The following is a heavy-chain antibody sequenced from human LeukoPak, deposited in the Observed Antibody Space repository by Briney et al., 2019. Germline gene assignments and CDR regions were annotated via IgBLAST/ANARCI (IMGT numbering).Heavy chain of an antibody. Sequence: PSETLSLTCTVSGGSISSYYWSWIRQPPGKGLEWIGYIYYSGSTNYNPSLKSRVTISVDTSKNQFSLKLSSVTAADTAVYYCARDHGGMRYFDWLPYYFDYWGQGTLVTVSS. V-gene: IGHV4-59*01. CDR2: IYYSGST. CDR3: ARDHGGMRYFDWLPYYFDY. J-gene: IGHJ4*02. D-gene: IGHD3-9*01. CDR1: GGSISSYY.